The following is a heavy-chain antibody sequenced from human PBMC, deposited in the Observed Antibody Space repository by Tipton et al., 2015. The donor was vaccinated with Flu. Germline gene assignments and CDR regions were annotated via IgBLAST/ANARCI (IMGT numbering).Heavy chain of an antibody. CDR1: GGTFDTYS. Sequence: QVQLVQSGAEVKKPGSSVKVSCRASGGTFDTYSITWVRQAPGQGLEWMGGVNPFFGPPKYAQKFQDRVTITADESTTTVYMELGSLRSEDTAVYHCARTTFSSGELDYDYYYMDVWGRGTMVTVSS. D-gene: IGHD3-10*01. V-gene: IGHV1-69*01. J-gene: IGHJ6*03. CDR2: VNPFFGPP. CDR3: ARTTFSSGELDYDYYYMDV.